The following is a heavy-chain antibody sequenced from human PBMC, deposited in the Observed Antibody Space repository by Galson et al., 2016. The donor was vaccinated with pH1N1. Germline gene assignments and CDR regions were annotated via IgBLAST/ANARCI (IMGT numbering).Heavy chain of an antibody. V-gene: IGHV3-9*01. Sequence: CAASGFTFRDYSMHWVRQAPGKGLEWVSGISRNSDNIGYADSVKGRVTISRDNAKNSLYLQMNSLRTEDTALYYCTKDSGSYCGGDCRRGAFDFWGQGTRVTVSS. J-gene: IGHJ3*01. CDR1: GFTFRDYS. D-gene: IGHD2-21*02. CDR3: TKDSGSYCGGDCRRGAFDF. CDR2: ISRNSDNI.